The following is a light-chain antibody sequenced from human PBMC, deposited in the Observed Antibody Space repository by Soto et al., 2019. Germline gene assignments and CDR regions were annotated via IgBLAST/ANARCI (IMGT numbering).Light chain of an antibody. J-gene: IGLJ7*01. V-gene: IGLV1-44*01. CDR2: SNN. CDR3: AAWDDSLNGPV. CDR1: SSNNGSNT. Sequence: QSVLTQPPSASGTPGQRVTISCSGSSSNNGSNTVNWYQQLPGTAPKLLIYSNNQRPSGVPDRFSGSKSGTSASLAISGLQSEDEADYYCAAWDDSLNGPVFGGGTQLTVL.